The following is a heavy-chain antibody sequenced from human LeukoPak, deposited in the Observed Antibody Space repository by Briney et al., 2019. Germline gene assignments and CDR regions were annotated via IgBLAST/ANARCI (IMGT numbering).Heavy chain of an antibody. D-gene: IGHD4-23*01. CDR3: ARPPYGGVDY. J-gene: IGHJ4*02. Sequence: PSETLSLTCTVSGGSISSSSYYWGWIRQPPGKGLEWIGSIYYSGSTYYNPSLKSRVTISVDTSKNQFSLKLSSVTAADTAVYYCARPPYGGVDYWGQGTLVTVSS. CDR1: GGSISSSSYY. V-gene: IGHV4-39*01. CDR2: IYYSGST.